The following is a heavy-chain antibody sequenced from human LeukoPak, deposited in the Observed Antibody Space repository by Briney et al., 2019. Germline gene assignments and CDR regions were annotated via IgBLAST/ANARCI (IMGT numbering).Heavy chain of an antibody. CDR3: ATYSSSNGREFQY. D-gene: IGHD2-2*01. J-gene: IGHJ1*01. CDR2: IYSGGST. CDR1: GFTFGSYS. V-gene: IGHV3-66*01. Sequence: GGSLRLSCAASGFTFGSYSMNWVRQAPGKGLEWVSVIYSGGSTYYTDSVKGRFTISRDNSKNTLYLQMNNLRVEDTAVYYCATYSSSNGREFQYWGQGTLVTVSS.